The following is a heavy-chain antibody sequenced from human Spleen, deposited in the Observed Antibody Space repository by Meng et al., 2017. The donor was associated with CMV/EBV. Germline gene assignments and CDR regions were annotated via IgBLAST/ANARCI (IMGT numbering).Heavy chain of an antibody. CDR3: ARDGPGDAGFVR. J-gene: IGHJ4*02. Sequence: SCADSGFTVSNNYMNGVRQPPGKGLEWGSLIYSRGSTYYADSVKGRFTISRDSSKNTLYLQMNSLRSDDTAVYYCARDGPGDAGFVRRGQGTLVTVSS. V-gene: IGHV3-66*03. CDR1: GFTVSNNY. D-gene: IGHD5-24*01. CDR2: IYSRGST.